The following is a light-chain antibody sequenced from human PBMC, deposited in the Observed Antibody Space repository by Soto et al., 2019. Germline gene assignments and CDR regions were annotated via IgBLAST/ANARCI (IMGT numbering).Light chain of an antibody. CDR2: DAS. V-gene: IGKV3-11*01. Sequence: EIVLTQSPATLSLSPGERATLSCRASQSVNRYLAWYQQKPGQAPRLLMYDASNRAAGSPARFSGSGTGTDFTLTISGLEPEDFAVYYCQQRDVWPLTFGGGTKVEIK. CDR1: QSVNRY. J-gene: IGKJ4*01. CDR3: QQRDVWPLT.